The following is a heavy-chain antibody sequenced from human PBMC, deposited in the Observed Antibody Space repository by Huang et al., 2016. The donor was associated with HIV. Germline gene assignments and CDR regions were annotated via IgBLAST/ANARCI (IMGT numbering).Heavy chain of an antibody. CDR3: ARVPSDHFSDY. CDR1: GYNFSIYG. V-gene: IGHV1-18*01. Sequence: QIQLVQSGPEVKKPGASVKVSCKASGYNFSIYGISWVQQAPGQGPAWMGWVSAYSGYTNYSEKCQGRVTRNADTSASTAYMDLRSLTADDTAVYYCARVPSDHFSDYWGQGTLVTVYS. CDR2: VSAYSGYT. J-gene: IGHJ4*02.